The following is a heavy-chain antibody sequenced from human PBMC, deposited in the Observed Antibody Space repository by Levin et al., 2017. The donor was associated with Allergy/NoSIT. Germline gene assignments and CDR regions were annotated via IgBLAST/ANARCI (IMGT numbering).Heavy chain of an antibody. J-gene: IGHJ6*02. CDR2: IVPKSNGGTV. D-gene: IGHD3-10*01. CDR1: GFTFSNAY. V-gene: IGHV3-15*07. Sequence: RAGGSLRLSCAASGFTFSNAYMHWVRQAPGKGLEWVGRIVPKSNGGTVDYAAPVNGRFSISRDDSKTTLYLQLSSLKTDDTAVYYCYGSRRSSGVDVWGQGTTVTVSS. CDR3: YGSRRSSGVDV.